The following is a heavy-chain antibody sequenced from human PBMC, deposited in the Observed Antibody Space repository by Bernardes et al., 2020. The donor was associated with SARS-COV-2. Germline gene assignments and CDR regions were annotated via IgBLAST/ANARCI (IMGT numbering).Heavy chain of an antibody. J-gene: IGHJ6*02. CDR1: GGSISTSTYY. Sequence: SETLSLTCTVSGGSISTSTYYWGWVRQPPGKGLEWIGSVYHSGSTYHNPSLKSRVTTSVETSKNQFSLKLSSVTAADSAVYYCARHGGIGTTAVPPHPRKYGMDVWGQGTTVTVSS. D-gene: IGHD2-2*01. V-gene: IGHV4-39*01. CDR3: ARHGGIGTTAVPPHPRKYGMDV. CDR2: VYHSGST.